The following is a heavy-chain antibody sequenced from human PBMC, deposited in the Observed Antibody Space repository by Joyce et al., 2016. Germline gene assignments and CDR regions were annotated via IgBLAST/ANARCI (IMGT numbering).Heavy chain of an antibody. CDR3: ARDTPDSSGLDYLQH. V-gene: IGHV1-2*02. Sequence: QVQLAQSGAEVKKPGASAKVSCKTSGYTFTAHYINWVRQVPGQGLVWMGWINPSHGVTKSARKFQGRLTMTRDTSINTAHMEPSSLTSDDTAVDYCARDTPDSSGLDYLQHGGRGSLVIVSS. D-gene: IGHD3-22*01. J-gene: IGHJ4*02. CDR2: INPSHGVT. CDR1: GYTFTAHY.